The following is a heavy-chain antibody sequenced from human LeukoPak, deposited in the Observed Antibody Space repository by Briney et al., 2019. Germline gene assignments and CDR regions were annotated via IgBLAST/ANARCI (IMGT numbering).Heavy chain of an antibody. J-gene: IGHJ4*02. V-gene: IGHV3-53*05. Sequence: TGGSLRLSCAASGFIVSNNYMNWVRQAPGKGLEWGSVIYSGGNTYYADSVEGRFTMSRDNSKNTLYLQMSSLRAEDTAVYYCVKDILSGYYGDYWGQGTLVTVSS. CDR1: GFIVSNNY. CDR2: IYSGGNT. D-gene: IGHD3-22*01. CDR3: VKDILSGYYGDY.